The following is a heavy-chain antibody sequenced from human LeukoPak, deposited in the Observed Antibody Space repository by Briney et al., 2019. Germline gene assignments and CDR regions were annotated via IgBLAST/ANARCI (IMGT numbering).Heavy chain of an antibody. CDR3: ARVRDAYFDY. CDR2: IYYSGST. V-gene: IGHV4-59*11. Sequence: PSETLSLTCTVSGGSISSHYWSWIRQPPGKGLEWIGYIYYSGSTNYNPSLKSRVTISVDTSKNQFSLKLSSATAADTAVYYCARVRDAYFDYWGQGTLVTVSS. J-gene: IGHJ4*02. CDR1: GGSISSHY.